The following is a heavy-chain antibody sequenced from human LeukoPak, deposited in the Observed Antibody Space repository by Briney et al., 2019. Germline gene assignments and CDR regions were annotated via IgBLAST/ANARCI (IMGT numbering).Heavy chain of an antibody. CDR3: ARTRRWLQFEDY. D-gene: IGHD5-24*01. Sequence: SETLCLTCAVYGGSFSGYYWNWIRQPPGKGLEWIGEINHSGSTKYNPSLKSRVTISVDTTKNQCSLKQRTVTAADTAVYYCARTRRWLQFEDYWGQGTLVTVSS. CDR1: GGSFSGYY. CDR2: INHSGST. J-gene: IGHJ4*02. V-gene: IGHV4-34*01.